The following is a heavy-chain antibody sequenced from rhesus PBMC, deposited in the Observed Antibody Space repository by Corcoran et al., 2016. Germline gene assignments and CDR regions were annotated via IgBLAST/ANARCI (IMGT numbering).Heavy chain of an antibody. V-gene: IGHV4S14*01. CDR2: HDGSWGSN. J-gene: IGHJ4*01. D-gene: IGHD6-13*01. CDR1: GGSVSGYYY. CDR3: ASDSGDSIWPMDVDY. Sequence: VQLQESGPGLVTHSEDLSLTCAVYGGSVSGYYYWSWIRQPPGKGLAWSGSHDGSWGSNDLNPSLKSRCTRSVDTSKNQVSLKLSSVTAAATGLYYCASDSGDSIWPMDVDYWGQGVLGTVSS.